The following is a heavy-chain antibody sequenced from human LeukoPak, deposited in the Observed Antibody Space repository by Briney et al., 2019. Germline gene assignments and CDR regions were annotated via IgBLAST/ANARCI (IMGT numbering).Heavy chain of an antibody. CDR3: ARHWDISGYHEYFQN. Sequence: SETLSLTCTVSDDSVNSYYWTWIRQPPGKGLEWIGYIYYSGSTNYNPSLKSRVTISTDTSRKQFSLKLSSVTAADTAVYYCARHWDISGYHEYFQNWGQGTLVTVSS. CDR2: IYYSGST. J-gene: IGHJ1*01. V-gene: IGHV4-59*08. D-gene: IGHD3-22*01. CDR1: DDSVNSYY.